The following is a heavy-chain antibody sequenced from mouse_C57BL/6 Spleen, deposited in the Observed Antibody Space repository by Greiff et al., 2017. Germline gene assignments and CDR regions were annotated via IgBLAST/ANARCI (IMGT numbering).Heavy chain of an antibody. CDR2: IDPETGGT. Sequence: QVQLQQSGAELVRPGASVTLSCKASGYTFTDYEMHWVKQTPVHGLEWIGAIDPETGGTAYNQKFKGKAILTADTSSSTAYMELRSLTSEDSAVYYCTRKGGNYEDYWGQGTTLTVS. D-gene: IGHD2-1*01. CDR1: GYTFTDYE. J-gene: IGHJ2*01. V-gene: IGHV1-15*01. CDR3: TRKGGNYEDY.